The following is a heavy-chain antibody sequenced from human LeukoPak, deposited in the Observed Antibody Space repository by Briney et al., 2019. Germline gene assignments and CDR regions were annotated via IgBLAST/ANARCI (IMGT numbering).Heavy chain of an antibody. CDR2: ISWNSGSI. Sequence: GGSLRLSCAASGFTFDDYAMHWVRQAPGKGLEWVSGISWNSGSIGYADSVKGRFTISRDNAKNSLYLQMNSLRAEDMALYYCAKGSLTYDSSGYNYPGAFDIWGQGTMVTVSS. J-gene: IGHJ3*02. CDR3: AKGSLTYDSSGYNYPGAFDI. D-gene: IGHD3-22*01. CDR1: GFTFDDYA. V-gene: IGHV3-9*03.